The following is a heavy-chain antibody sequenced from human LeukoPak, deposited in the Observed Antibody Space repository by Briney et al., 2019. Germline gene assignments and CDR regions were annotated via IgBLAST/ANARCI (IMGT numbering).Heavy chain of an antibody. D-gene: IGHD6-13*01. CDR2: ISWNSGST. V-gene: IGHV3-9*03. CDR1: GFTFDDYA. Sequence: PGGFLRLSCAASGFTFDDYAMQWVRQAPGKGLEWVSGISWNSGSTGYADSVKGRFTISRDNAKNSLYLQMNSLRAEDMALYYCAKEAIIASAFDIWGQGTMGTVSS. CDR3: AKEAIIASAFDI. J-gene: IGHJ3*02.